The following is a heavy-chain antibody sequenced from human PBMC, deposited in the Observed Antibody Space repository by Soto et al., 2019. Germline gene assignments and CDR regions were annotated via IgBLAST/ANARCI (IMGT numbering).Heavy chain of an antibody. Sequence: GVLKLSCTASGFTFINYAMSWVRQAPGKGLEWVSSITGSGDYTYYEDSVKGRFTISRDNSKTTLYLQINKLRAEDTAVDYCAKERYYDSTGYLYCFEYWGQGSMGTVSS. V-gene: IGHV3-23*01. CDR1: GFTFINYA. D-gene: IGHD3-22*01. CDR3: AKERYYDSTGYLYCFEY. J-gene: IGHJ4*02. CDR2: ITGSGDYT.